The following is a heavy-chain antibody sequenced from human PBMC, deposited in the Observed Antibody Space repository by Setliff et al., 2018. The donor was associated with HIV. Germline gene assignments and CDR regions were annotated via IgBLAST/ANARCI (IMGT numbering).Heavy chain of an antibody. J-gene: IGHJ4*02. CDR1: GHTLTELS. CDR3: ATHRWYSGSYLRDY. D-gene: IGHD1-26*01. CDR2: FDPEKSEK. Sequence: ASVKVSCKVSGHTLTELSMHWVRQAPGKGLEWMGGFDPEKSEKIYAQKLQGRVTMTEDASTDTAYMGLRSLRSEDTAVYYCATHRWYSGSYLRDYWGQGTQVTVSS. V-gene: IGHV1-24*01.